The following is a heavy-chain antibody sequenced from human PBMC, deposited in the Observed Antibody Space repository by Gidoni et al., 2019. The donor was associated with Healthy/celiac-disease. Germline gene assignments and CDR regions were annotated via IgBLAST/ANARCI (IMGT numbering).Heavy chain of an antibody. CDR3: AKDLGGSIYCDSSGYKDY. Sequence: EVQLLESGGGLVQPGGSLRLSCAASGFTFSSYAMSWVRQAPGKGREWVSGISGGGGSTYDADSVKCRCTISRDNSKNTLSLQMNSLRAEDTAVYYCAKDLGGSIYCDSSGYKDYWGQGTLVTVSS. J-gene: IGHJ4*02. CDR2: ISGGGGST. CDR1: GFTFSSYA. V-gene: IGHV3-23*01. D-gene: IGHD3-22*01.